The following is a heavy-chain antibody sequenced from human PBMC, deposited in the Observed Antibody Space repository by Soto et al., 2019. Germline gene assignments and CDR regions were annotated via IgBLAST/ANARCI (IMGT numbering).Heavy chain of an antibody. CDR2: IYYSGST. J-gene: IGHJ6*02. D-gene: IGHD3-3*01. V-gene: IGHV4-61*01. CDR3: ARVLREYYYYYGXDV. CDR1: GCSVSSGSYY. Sequence: SETLSLTCTVSGCSVSSGSYYWSWIRQPPGKGLEWIGYIYYSGSTNYNPSLKSRVTISVDTSKNQFSLKLSSVTAADTAVYYCARVLREYYYYYGXDVWGQGTTVTVSS.